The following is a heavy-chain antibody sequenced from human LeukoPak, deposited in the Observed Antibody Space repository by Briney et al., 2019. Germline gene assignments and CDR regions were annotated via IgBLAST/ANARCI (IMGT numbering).Heavy chain of an antibody. CDR3: ARDRQWLGNDAFDI. J-gene: IGHJ3*02. D-gene: IGHD6-19*01. CDR1: GGSISSYY. CDR2: IYYSGST. V-gene: IGHV4-59*01. Sequence: SETLSLTCTVSGGSISSYYWSWIRQPPGKGLEWIGNIYYSGSTNYNPSLKSRVTISVDTSKNQFSLKLSSVTAADTAVYYCARDRQWLGNDAFDIWGQGTMVTVSS.